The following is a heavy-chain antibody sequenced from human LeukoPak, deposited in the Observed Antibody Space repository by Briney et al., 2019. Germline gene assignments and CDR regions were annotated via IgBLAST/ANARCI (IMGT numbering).Heavy chain of an antibody. Sequence: ASVTVSCKASGYTFTSYDINWVRQATGQGLEWMGWINPNSGGTNYAQKFQGRVTMTRDTSISTAYMELSRLRSDDTAVYYCARARPGAYGSGSYPDYWGQGTLVTVSS. CDR1: GYTFTSYD. CDR2: INPNSGGT. J-gene: IGHJ4*02. D-gene: IGHD3-10*01. V-gene: IGHV1-2*02. CDR3: ARARPGAYGSGSYPDY.